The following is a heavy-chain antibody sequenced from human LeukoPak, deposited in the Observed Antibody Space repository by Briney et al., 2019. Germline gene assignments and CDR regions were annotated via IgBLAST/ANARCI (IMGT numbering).Heavy chain of an antibody. J-gene: IGHJ4*02. CDR3: ARRRGNTSGFQGYYFDY. V-gene: IGHV4-31*03. D-gene: IGHD6-19*01. CDR1: GASLSSGDYY. CDR2: IYYSGST. Sequence: PSETLSLTCTVSGASLSSGDYYWSWIRQLPGKGLEWIGYIYYSGSTYYNPSLKSRLTISVDTSKSQFSLKLSSVTAADTAVYYCARRRGNTSGFQGYYFDYWGQGTLATVSS.